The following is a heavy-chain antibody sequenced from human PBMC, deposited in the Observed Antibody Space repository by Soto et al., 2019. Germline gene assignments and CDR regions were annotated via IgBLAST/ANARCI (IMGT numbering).Heavy chain of an antibody. CDR1: GYTLTGHY. V-gene: IGHV1-2*02. D-gene: IGHD3-10*01. CDR3: AREPMVRAAHGFDI. Sequence: ASAKVSCKASGYTLTGHYMHWVRQAPGQGLEWMGWINPSSVGTSYAQKFQGRVTMTRDTSISTAYMELSRLRSDDTAVYYCAREPMVRAAHGFDIWGQGTMVTVSS. CDR2: INPSSVGT. J-gene: IGHJ3*02.